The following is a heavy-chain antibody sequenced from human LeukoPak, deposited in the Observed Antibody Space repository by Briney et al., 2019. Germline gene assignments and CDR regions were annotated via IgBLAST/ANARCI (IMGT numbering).Heavy chain of an antibody. D-gene: IGHD2-2*01. CDR2: IYTSGST. Sequence: SETLSLTCTVSGGSISSYYWSWIRQPAGKGLEWIGRIYTSGSTNYNPSLRSRVTMSVDTSKNQFSLKLSSVTAADTAVYYCARSYCSSTSCSYFDYWGQGTLVTVSS. CDR3: ARSYCSSTSCSYFDY. CDR1: GGSISSYY. V-gene: IGHV4-4*07. J-gene: IGHJ4*02.